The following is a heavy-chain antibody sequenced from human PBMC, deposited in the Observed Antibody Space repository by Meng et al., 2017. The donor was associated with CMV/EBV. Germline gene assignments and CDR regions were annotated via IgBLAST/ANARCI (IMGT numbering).Heavy chain of an antibody. CDR2: INHSGST. CDR3: ARGGIAAAGPFDY. D-gene: IGHD6-13*01. Sequence: QVQRQLWGSGLLKPSGTLSLTCAVYGGSFSGYYWSWIRQPPGKGLEWIGEINHSGSTNYNPSLKSRVTISVDTSKNQFSLKLSSVTAADTAVYYCARGGIAAAGPFDYWGQGTLVTVSS. V-gene: IGHV4-34*01. J-gene: IGHJ4*02. CDR1: GGSFSGYY.